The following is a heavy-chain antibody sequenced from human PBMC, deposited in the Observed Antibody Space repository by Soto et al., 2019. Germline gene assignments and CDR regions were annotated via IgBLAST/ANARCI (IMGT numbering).Heavy chain of an antibody. J-gene: IGHJ6*03. CDR3: ARSRRHYGAGSYNYYYYYMDV. CDR2: IYYSGST. D-gene: IGHD3-10*01. CDR1: GGSISSYY. V-gene: IGHV4-59*08. Sequence: QVQLQESGPGLVKPSETLSLTCTVSGGSISSYYWSWIRQPPGKGLEWIGYIYYSGSTNYNPSLTSRVTISVDTSKNQFSLKLSSVTAADTAVYYCARSRRHYGAGSYNYYYYYMDVWGKGTTVTVSS.